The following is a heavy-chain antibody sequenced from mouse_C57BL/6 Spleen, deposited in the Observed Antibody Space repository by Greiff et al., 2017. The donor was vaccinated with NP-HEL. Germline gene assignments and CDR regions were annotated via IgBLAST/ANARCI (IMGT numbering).Heavy chain of an antibody. J-gene: IGHJ4*01. V-gene: IGHV2-2*01. D-gene: IGHD1-1*01. CDR2: IWSGGST. CDR3: ASPITTVVATGTRDAMDY. Sequence: VQRVESGPGLVQPSQSLSITCTVSGFSLTSYGVHWVRQSPGKGLEWLGVIWSGGSTDYNAAFISRLSISKDNSKSQVFFKMNSLQADDTAIYYCASPITTVVATGTRDAMDYWGQGTSVTVSS. CDR1: GFSLTSYG.